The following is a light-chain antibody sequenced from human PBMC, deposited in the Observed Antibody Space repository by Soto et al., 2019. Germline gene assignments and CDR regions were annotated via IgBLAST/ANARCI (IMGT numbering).Light chain of an antibody. CDR2: DVS. CDR1: SSDVGGYNY. V-gene: IGLV2-14*01. J-gene: IGLJ1*01. Sequence: QSALTQPASVSGSPGQSITISCTGTSSDVGGYNYVSWYQQHPGKAPKLMIYDVSHRPSGVSNRFSGSKSGNTASLTISGLKAEDEADYYCSSYTSSSTYVFGTGTKVTVL. CDR3: SSYTSSSTYV.